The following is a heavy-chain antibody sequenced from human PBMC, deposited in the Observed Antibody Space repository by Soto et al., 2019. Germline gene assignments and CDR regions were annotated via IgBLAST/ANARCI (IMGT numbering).Heavy chain of an antibody. CDR1: GYTFTSYY. Sequence: ASVKVSCKASGYTFTSYYMHWVRQAPGQGLEWMGIINPSGGSTSYAQKFQGRVTMTRGTSTSTVYMELSSLRSEDTAVYYCAREALGYCSGGSCYDAFDIWGQGTMVTVSS. V-gene: IGHV1-46*03. D-gene: IGHD2-15*01. J-gene: IGHJ3*02. CDR3: AREALGYCSGGSCYDAFDI. CDR2: INPSGGST.